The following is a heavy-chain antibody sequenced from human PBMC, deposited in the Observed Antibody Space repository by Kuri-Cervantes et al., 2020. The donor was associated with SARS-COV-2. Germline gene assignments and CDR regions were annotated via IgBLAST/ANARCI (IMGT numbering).Heavy chain of an antibody. Sequence: SVKVSCKASGYTFTGYYVHWVRQAPGQGLEWMGWIIPIFGTANYAQKFQGRVTITADESTSTAYMELSSLRSEDTAVYYCARDTYDSSGYHIPTRNWYFDLWGRGTLVTVSS. CDR2: IIPIFGTA. J-gene: IGHJ2*01. CDR1: GYTFTGYY. CDR3: ARDTYDSSGYHIPTRNWYFDL. D-gene: IGHD3-22*01. V-gene: IGHV1-69*13.